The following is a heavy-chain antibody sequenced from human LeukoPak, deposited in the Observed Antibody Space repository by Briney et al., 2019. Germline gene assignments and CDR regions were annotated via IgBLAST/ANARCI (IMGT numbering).Heavy chain of an antibody. CDR2: VNYRGSP. J-gene: IGHJ6*02. CDR3: SRSGLTGMREYERADYYYYGMDL. Sequence: SETLSLTCDVPGGSFSGYLWSWIRQSPGRGLEWIGEVNYRGSPHYNPSLESRVTISVDTSKNQLSLKLTSVTAADTALYYCSRSGLTGMREYERADYYYYGMDLWGQGTAVTV. CDR1: GGSFSGYL. V-gene: IGHV4-34*01. D-gene: IGHD2-2*01.